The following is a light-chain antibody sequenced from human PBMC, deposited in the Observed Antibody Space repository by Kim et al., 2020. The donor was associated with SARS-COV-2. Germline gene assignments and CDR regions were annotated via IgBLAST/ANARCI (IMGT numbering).Light chain of an antibody. CDR1: SGSIASNY. J-gene: IGLJ3*02. CDR3: QSYDSATWV. Sequence: NFMLTQPHSVSVSPGKTVTISCTRSSGSIASNYVQWYQQRPGSSPTTVIHEDNERPSGFPDRFSGSIDSSSNSASLTISGLKTEDEADYYCQSYDSATWVFGGGTQLTVL. CDR2: EDN. V-gene: IGLV6-57*01.